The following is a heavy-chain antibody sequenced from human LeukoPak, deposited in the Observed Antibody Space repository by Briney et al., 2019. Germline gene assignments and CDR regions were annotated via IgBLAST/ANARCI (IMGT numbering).Heavy chain of an antibody. V-gene: IGHV3-48*03. CDR1: GVTFSSYE. J-gene: IGHJ5*02. D-gene: IGHD5-18*01. Sequence: GGSLRLSCAASGVTFSSYEMNWVRQAPGKGLEWVSYISSSGSTIYYADSVKGRFTISRDNAKNSPYLQMNSLGAEDTAVYYCARVASDTAMAPSGFDPWGQGTLVTVSS. CDR2: ISSSGSTI. CDR3: ARVASDTAMAPSGFDP.